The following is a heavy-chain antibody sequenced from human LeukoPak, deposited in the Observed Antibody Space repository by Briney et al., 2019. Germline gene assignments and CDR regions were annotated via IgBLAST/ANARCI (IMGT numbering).Heavy chain of an antibody. Sequence: PGGSLRLSCAASGFTFSSYWMSWVRQAPGKGLEWVANIKQDGSEKYYVDSVKGRFTTSRDNAKNSLYLQMNSLRAEDTAVYYCARVIGYYYMDVWGKGTTVTVSS. V-gene: IGHV3-7*01. CDR1: GFTFSSYW. D-gene: IGHD2/OR15-2a*01. J-gene: IGHJ6*03. CDR3: ARVIGYYYMDV. CDR2: IKQDGSEK.